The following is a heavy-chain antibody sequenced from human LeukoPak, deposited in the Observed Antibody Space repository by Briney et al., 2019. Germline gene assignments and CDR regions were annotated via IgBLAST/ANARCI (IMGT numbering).Heavy chain of an antibody. D-gene: IGHD3-22*01. Sequence: SETLSLTCAVSVGSITSSNWWSWVRQPPGKGLEWIGEVSHAGNTNYNPSLKSRVTISVDKSKNQFSLNLSSVTATDTAVYYCARGRPHHYYDAINYLYYFDFWGQGTLVAVSS. CDR1: VGSITSSNW. CDR2: VSHAGNT. J-gene: IGHJ4*02. V-gene: IGHV4-4*02. CDR3: ARGRPHHYYDAINYLYYFDF.